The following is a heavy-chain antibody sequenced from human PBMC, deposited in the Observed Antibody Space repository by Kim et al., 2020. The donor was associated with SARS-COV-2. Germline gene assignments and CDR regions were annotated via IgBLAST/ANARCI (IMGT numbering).Heavy chain of an antibody. CDR1: GGSISSSSYY. V-gene: IGHV4-39*01. D-gene: IGHD4-17*01. J-gene: IGHJ3*02. CDR2: IYYSGST. CDR3: ARHRPLRWHEAAAFDI. Sequence: SETLSLTCTVSGGSISSSSYYWGWIRQPPGKGLEWIGSIYYSGSTYYNPSLKSRVTISVDTSKNQFSLKLSSVTAADTAVYYCARHRPLRWHEAAAFDIWGQGTMVTVSS.